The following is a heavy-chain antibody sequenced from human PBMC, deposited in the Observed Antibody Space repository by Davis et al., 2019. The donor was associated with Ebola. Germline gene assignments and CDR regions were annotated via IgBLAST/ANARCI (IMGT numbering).Heavy chain of an antibody. CDR3: ARVSPVTTIDDH. CDR1: GFTFSTYG. Sequence: ESLKISCAASGFTFSTYGMHWVRQAPGKGLEWIGEINHSGSTNYNPSLKSRVTISVDTSKKQFSLKLSSVTAADTAVYYCARVSPVTTIDDHWGQGTLVTVSS. V-gene: IGHV4-34*01. J-gene: IGHJ4*02. D-gene: IGHD5-12*01. CDR2: INHSGST.